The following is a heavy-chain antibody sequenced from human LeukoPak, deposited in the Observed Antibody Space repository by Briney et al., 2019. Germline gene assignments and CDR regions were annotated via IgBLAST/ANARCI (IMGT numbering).Heavy chain of an antibody. J-gene: IGHJ6*03. CDR1: GFTFRSYG. CDR2: ISGSGGSR. V-gene: IGHV3-23*01. Sequence: PGGSLRLSCAASGFTFRSYGMSWVRQAPGKGLEWVSTISGSGGSRYHADSVKGRFTISRDNSKNTLYLQMNSLRAEDTAVYYCAKAGAARSRYYYYYMDVWGKGTTVTVSS. D-gene: IGHD6-6*01. CDR3: AKAGAARSRYYYYYMDV.